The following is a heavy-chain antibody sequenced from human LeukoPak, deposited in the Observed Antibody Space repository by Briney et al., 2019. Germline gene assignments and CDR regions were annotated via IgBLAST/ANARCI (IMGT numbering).Heavy chain of an antibody. CDR2: ISGSGGST. CDR3: ARGGAQQQLVENYFDH. CDR1: GFTFSSYA. J-gene: IGHJ4*02. V-gene: IGHV3-23*01. D-gene: IGHD6-13*01. Sequence: GGSLRLSCAASGFTFSSYAMSWVRQAPGKGLEWVSAISGSGGSTYYADSVKGRFTISRDNSKNTVYLQMNSLRAEDTAVYYCARGGAQQQLVENYFDHWGQGTLVTVSS.